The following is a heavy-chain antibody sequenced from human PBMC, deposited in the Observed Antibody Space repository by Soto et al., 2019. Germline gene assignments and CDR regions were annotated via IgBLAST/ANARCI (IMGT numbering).Heavy chain of an antibody. CDR2: ISYDGSNK. J-gene: IGHJ4*02. D-gene: IGHD3-16*02. CDR1: GFTFSSYG. V-gene: IGHV3-30*18. Sequence: PGGSLRLSCAASGFTFSSYGMHWVRQAPGKGLEWVAVISYDGSNKYYADSVKGRFTISRDNSKNTLYLQMNSLRAEDTAVYYCAKDLCVWGSYRCSFDYWGPGTMLTVST. CDR3: AKDLCVWGSYRCSFDY.